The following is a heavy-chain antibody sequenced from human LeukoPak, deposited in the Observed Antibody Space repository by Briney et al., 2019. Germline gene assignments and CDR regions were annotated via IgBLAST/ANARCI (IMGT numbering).Heavy chain of an antibody. CDR1: GGSFSGYY. V-gene: IGHV4-34*01. D-gene: IGHD3-22*01. J-gene: IGHJ6*03. CDR3: ARGRLGSVVFEGYYYFLDV. CDR2: INHSGST. Sequence: PSETLSLTCAVYGGSFSGYYWSWIRQPPGKGLEWIGEINHSGSTNYNPSLKGRVTISVHTSKHQFSLQLPSVTAAYTAVYYCARGRLGSVVFEGYYYFLDVWGKGTTVTVSS.